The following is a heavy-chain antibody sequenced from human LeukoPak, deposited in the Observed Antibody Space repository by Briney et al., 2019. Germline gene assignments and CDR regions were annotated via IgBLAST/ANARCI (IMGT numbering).Heavy chain of an antibody. Sequence: GGSLRLSCAASGFTFSRNAMNWVRQAPGKGPKWVSFISSSSNYMSYADSVKGRFTISRDNAKNSLYLQMNSLRAEDTAVYYCARPLDSSNNYFDYWGQGTLVTVSA. J-gene: IGHJ4*02. CDR2: ISSSSNYM. CDR1: GFTFSRNA. CDR3: ARPLDSSNNYFDY. V-gene: IGHV3-21*01. D-gene: IGHD6-13*01.